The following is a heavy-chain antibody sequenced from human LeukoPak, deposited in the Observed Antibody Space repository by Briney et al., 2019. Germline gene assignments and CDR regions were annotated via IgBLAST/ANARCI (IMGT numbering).Heavy chain of an antibody. J-gene: IGHJ4*02. CDR2: INWNGAST. D-gene: IGHD6-19*01. CDR1: GFTFDDYG. V-gene: IGHV3-20*04. Sequence: PGGLRLSCAASGFTFDDYGMSWVRQAPGKGLEWVCGINWNGASTGYADSVKGRFTVSRDNAKNSVYLQMNSLRAEDNALYYCARGGAGGWYLLLVYWGQGTLVTVSS. CDR3: ARGGAGGWYLLLVY.